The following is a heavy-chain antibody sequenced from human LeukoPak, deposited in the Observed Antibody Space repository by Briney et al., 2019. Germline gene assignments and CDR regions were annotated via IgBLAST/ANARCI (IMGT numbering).Heavy chain of an antibody. CDR3: ARGYCSRTSCYTQH. V-gene: IGHV4-34*01. CDR2: INHAGDT. D-gene: IGHD2-2*02. CDR1: GGSFKGYF. J-gene: IGHJ1*01. Sequence: SETLSLTCAVYGGSFKGYFWNWIRQAPRKGLEWIGEINHAGDTNYNPSLKSRVTISVDTSKNQSSLNMSSVTAADTAVYYCARGYCSRTSCYTQHWGQGTLVTVSS.